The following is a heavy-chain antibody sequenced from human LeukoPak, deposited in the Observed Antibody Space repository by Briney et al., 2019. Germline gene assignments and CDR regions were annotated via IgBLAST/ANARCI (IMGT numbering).Heavy chain of an antibody. CDR1: RFTFTSYA. V-gene: IGHV3-23*01. CDR2: ISGSGGST. CDR3: AKDRGDTSSPPFDY. D-gene: IGHD2-2*01. Sequence: GASLRLSCAASRFTFTSYAMSWVSQALGKGLEWVSAISGSGGSTYYTDSVKGRFTISRDNSKNTLYLQMNSLRAEDTALYYCAKDRGDTSSPPFDYWGQGPLVTISS. J-gene: IGHJ4*02.